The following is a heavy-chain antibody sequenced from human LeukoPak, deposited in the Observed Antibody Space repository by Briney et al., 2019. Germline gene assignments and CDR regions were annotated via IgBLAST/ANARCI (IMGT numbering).Heavy chain of an antibody. J-gene: IGHJ4*02. Sequence: PSETLSLTCAVYGGSFSGYYWSWIRQPPGEGLEWIGEINHSGSTNYNPSLKSRVTISVDTSKNQFSLKLSSVTAADTAVYYCARGCPRSSGYYYLEVYFDYWGQGTRVTVSS. CDR2: INHSGST. CDR1: GGSFSGYY. D-gene: IGHD3-22*01. V-gene: IGHV4-34*01. CDR3: ARGCPRSSGYYYLEVYFDY.